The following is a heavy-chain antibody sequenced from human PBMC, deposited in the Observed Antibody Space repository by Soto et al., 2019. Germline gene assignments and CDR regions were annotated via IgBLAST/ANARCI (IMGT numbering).Heavy chain of an antibody. CDR1: GGSISSYY. Sequence: SETLSLTCTVSGGSISSYYWSWIRQPPGKGLEWIGYIYYSGSTNYNPSLKSRVTISVDTSKNQFSLKLSSVTAADTAVYYCARAAIFGVIHTPYFDYWGQGTLVTVSS. J-gene: IGHJ4*02. CDR3: ARAAIFGVIHTPYFDY. D-gene: IGHD3-3*01. V-gene: IGHV4-59*01. CDR2: IYYSGST.